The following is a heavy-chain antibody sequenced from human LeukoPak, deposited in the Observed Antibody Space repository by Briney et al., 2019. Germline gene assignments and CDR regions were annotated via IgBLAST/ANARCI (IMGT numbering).Heavy chain of an antibody. CDR2: ISYDGSNN. CDR3: AKGQYDFWSGCRYYYYGMYV. CDR1: GFTFSSYG. Sequence: GGSLRLSCAASGFTFSSYGMHWVRQAPGKGLEWVAVISYDGSNNYYADSVKGRFTISRDNSKNTLYLQMNSLRAEDTAVYYCAKGQYDFWSGCRYYYYGMYVWGQGTTVTVSS. J-gene: IGHJ6*02. V-gene: IGHV3-30*18. D-gene: IGHD3-3*01.